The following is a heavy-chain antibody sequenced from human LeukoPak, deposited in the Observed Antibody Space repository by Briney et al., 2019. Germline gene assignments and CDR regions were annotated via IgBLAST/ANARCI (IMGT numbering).Heavy chain of an antibody. D-gene: IGHD1-14*01. V-gene: IGHV3-23*01. CDR2: ISGGGDIT. CDR1: GFNFANHA. CDR3: AKTGR. J-gene: IGHJ4*02. Sequence: GGSLRLSCAASGFNFANHAMSWVRQTPGKGLEWVSAISGGGDITYYADSVKGRFTISRDNSKNTLYLQMNSLRAEDTAVYYCAKTGRWGQGTLVTVSS.